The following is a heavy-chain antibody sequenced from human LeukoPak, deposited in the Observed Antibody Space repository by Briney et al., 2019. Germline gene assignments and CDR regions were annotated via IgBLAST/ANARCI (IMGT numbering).Heavy chain of an antibody. D-gene: IGHD6-19*01. Sequence: PGGSLRVSCAASGFTFRTNWMSWFRQAPGKGLEWVAHISPDGSETYYVDSVKGRFTISRDDAKTSLYLQMNSMRAEDTAVYYGATAVSVAGDSWGQGTLVTVSS. V-gene: IGHV3-7*01. CDR1: GFTFRTNW. CDR2: ISPDGSET. J-gene: IGHJ5*01. CDR3: ATAVSVAGDS.